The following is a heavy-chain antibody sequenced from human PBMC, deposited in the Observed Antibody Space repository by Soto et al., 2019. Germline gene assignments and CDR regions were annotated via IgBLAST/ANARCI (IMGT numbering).Heavy chain of an antibody. CDR1: GYTFTTHY. CDR3: ARAGENYGSGTFSPPLRYYFNS. J-gene: IGHJ4*02. CDR2: INPSGGRT. Sequence: GASVKVSCKASGYTFTTHYMHCVRQAPGQGLEWMGIINPSGGRTTYALKFQGRVTMTSDTSTDTVYVELTSLRSEDTAIYYCARAGENYGSGTFSPPLRYYFNSWGQGTLVTVSS. V-gene: IGHV1-46*01. D-gene: IGHD3-10*01.